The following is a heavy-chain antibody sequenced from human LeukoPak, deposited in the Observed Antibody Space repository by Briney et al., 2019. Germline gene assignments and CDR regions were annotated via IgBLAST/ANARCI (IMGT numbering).Heavy chain of an antibody. J-gene: IGHJ6*02. Sequence: ASGTLSLTCAVSGGSISSSNWWSWVRQPPGKGLEWIGEIYHSGSTNYNPSLKSRVTISVDKSKNQFSLKLSSVTAADTAVYYCARGRDITYDSSGYYGMDVWGQGTTVTVSS. CDR2: IYHSGST. CDR3: ARGRDITYDSSGYYGMDV. V-gene: IGHV4-4*02. CDR1: GGSISSSNW. D-gene: IGHD3-22*01.